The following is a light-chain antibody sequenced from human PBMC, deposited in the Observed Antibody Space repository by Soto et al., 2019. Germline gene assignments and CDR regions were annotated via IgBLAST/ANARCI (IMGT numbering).Light chain of an antibody. Sequence: QSVLTQPASVSGSPGQSITISCTGTSSDVCGYNFVSWYQQQPGKAPKLMVYEVTNRPSGVSYRFSGSKSGNTASLTISGLQAEDEADYFCSSYTGSGTLIFGGGTKVTVL. J-gene: IGLJ2*01. CDR3: SSYTGSGTLI. CDR1: SSDVCGYNF. CDR2: EVT. V-gene: IGLV2-14*01.